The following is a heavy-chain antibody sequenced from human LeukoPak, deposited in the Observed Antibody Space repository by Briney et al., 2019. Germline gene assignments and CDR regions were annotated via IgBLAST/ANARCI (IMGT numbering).Heavy chain of an antibody. D-gene: IGHD2/OR15-2a*01. CDR3: ARAPRCNTESCNSWFDP. CDR2: INVNT. CDR1: GNGFNTYG. V-gene: IGHV1-18*01. Sequence: GASVKVSCKASGNGFNTYGISWLRQAPGQGLEWMGWINVNTKYARKFQGRVTMTTDTSTSTAYMELRSLRSDDTAVYFCARAPRCNTESCNSWFDPWGQGTLVTVSS. J-gene: IGHJ5*02.